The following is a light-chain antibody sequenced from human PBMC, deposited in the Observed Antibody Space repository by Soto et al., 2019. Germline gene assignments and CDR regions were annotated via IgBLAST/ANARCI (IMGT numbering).Light chain of an antibody. J-gene: IGKJ3*01. Sequence: DIVITQSPDSLAVSLGERATINCKSSQSVLYSSNNKNYLAWYQQKPGQPPKLLIYWASTRESGVPDRFSGSGSGTDFSLTIGSLQAEDVAVYYCQQYYSTPFTFGPGTTVDIK. CDR1: QSVLYSSNNKNY. CDR2: WAS. V-gene: IGKV4-1*01. CDR3: QQYYSTPFT.